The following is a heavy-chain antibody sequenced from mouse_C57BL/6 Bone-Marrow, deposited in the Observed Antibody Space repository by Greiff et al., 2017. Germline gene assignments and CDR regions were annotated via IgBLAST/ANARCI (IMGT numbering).Heavy chain of an antibody. Sequence: QVQLQQPGAELVMPGASVKLSCKASGYTFTSYWMHWVKQRPGQGLEWIGEIDPSDSYTNYNQKFKGKSTLTVDKSSSTACMQLSSLTSEDSAVYYCARGEGYDGYQGDYFDYWGKGTTLTVSS. D-gene: IGHD2-3*01. V-gene: IGHV1-69*01. J-gene: IGHJ2*01. CDR2: IDPSDSYT. CDR1: GYTFTSYW. CDR3: ARGEGYDGYQGDYFDY.